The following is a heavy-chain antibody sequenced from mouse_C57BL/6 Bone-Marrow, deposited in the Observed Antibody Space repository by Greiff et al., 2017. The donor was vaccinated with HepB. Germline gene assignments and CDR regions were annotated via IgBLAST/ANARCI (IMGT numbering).Heavy chain of an antibody. Sequence: DVQLVESGPGLVKPSQSLSLTCSVTGYSITSGYYWNWIRQFPGNKLEWMGYISYDGSNNYNPSLKNRISITRDTSKNQFFLKLNSVTTEDTATYYCAREITTVVRGYFDYWGQGTTLTVSS. CDR3: AREITTVVRGYFDY. D-gene: IGHD1-1*01. J-gene: IGHJ2*01. V-gene: IGHV3-6*01. CDR1: GYSITSGYY. CDR2: ISYDGSN.